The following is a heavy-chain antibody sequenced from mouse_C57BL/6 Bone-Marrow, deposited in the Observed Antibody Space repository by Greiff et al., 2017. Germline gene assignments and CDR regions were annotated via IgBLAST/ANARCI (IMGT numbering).Heavy chain of an antibody. J-gene: IGHJ3*01. Sequence: EVQLQQSGPELVKPVASVKISCKASGYTFTDYYMNWVKQSHGKSLEWIGDINPNNGGTSYNQKFKGKATLTVDKSSSTAYMELSSLTSEDSAVYYCARYGGVYYDYDDAYWGQGTLVTVSA. CDR2: INPNNGGT. CDR1: GYTFTDYY. D-gene: IGHD2-4*01. V-gene: IGHV1-26*01. CDR3: ARYGGVYYDYDDAY.